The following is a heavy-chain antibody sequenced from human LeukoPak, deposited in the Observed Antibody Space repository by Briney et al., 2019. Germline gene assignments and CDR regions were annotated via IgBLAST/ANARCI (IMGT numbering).Heavy chain of an antibody. CDR2: IYYSGST. D-gene: IGHD3-9*01. Sequence: SETLSLTCTVSGGSISSSSYYWGWIREPPGKGPEWIGSIYYSGSTYYNPSLKSRVTISVDTSKNQFSLKLSSVTAADTAVYYCARQVGELRYFDWLLSPPHFDYWGQGTLVTVSS. CDR3: ARQVGELRYFDWLLSPPHFDY. CDR1: GGSISSSSYY. V-gene: IGHV4-39*01. J-gene: IGHJ4*02.